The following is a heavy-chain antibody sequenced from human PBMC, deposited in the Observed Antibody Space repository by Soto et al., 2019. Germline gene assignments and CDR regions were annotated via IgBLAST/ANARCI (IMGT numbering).Heavy chain of an antibody. J-gene: IGHJ4*02. CDR1: GFTFSNYA. Sequence: EVRLLESGGGLVQPGGSLRLSCVASGFTFSNYAMTWVRQAPGKGLEWVSAIGISGGNTYYAESVKGRFTISRDNSKNTLYLQMNSLRADDTGVYYCAKYISGLDCWGEGTLVTVSS. V-gene: IGHV3-23*01. CDR2: IGISGGNT. CDR3: AKYISGLDC. D-gene: IGHD6-19*01.